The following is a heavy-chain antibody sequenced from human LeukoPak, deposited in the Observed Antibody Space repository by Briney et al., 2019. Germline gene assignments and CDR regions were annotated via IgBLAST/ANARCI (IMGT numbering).Heavy chain of an antibody. Sequence: PSETLSLTCTVSGGSLSSYYWSWIRQPAGKGLEWIGRIYTSGSTNYNPSLKSRVTMSVDTSKNQFSLKLSSVTAADAAVYYCARGPATMVRGVIILSGFDPWGQGTLVTVSS. CDR3: ARGPATMVRGVIILSGFDP. J-gene: IGHJ5*02. D-gene: IGHD3-10*01. CDR1: GGSLSSYY. V-gene: IGHV4-4*07. CDR2: IYTSGST.